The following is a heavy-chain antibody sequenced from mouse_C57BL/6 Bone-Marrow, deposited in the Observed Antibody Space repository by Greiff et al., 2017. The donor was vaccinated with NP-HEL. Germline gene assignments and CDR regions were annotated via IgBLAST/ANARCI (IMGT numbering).Heavy chain of an antibody. D-gene: IGHD1-1*02. Sequence: VQLQQPGAELVKPGASVKLSCKASGYTFTSYWMQWVKQRPGQGLEWIGEIDPSDSYTNYNQKFKGKATVTVDTSSSTAYMQLSSLTSEDSAVYYCARCWCFDYGGQGTTLTVTA. V-gene: IGHV1-50*01. J-gene: IGHJ2*01. CDR3: ARCWCFDY. CDR1: GYTFTSYW. CDR2: IDPSDSYT.